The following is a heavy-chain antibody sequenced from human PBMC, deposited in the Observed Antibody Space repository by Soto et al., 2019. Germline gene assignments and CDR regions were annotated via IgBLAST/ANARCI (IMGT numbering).Heavy chain of an antibody. CDR2: ISSSSSYI. CDR1: GVTFSSYS. J-gene: IGHJ6*03. D-gene: IGHD1-26*01. CDR3: AIDPLIRIVDRYYYYYMDV. Sequence: EVQLVESGGGLVKPGGSLRLSCAASGVTFSSYSMNWVRQAPGKGLEWVSSISSSSSYIYYADSVKGRFTISRDNAKKSLYLQMHSLRAEDTAVYYCAIDPLIRIVDRYYYYYMDVGGKGTTVTFSS. V-gene: IGHV3-21*01.